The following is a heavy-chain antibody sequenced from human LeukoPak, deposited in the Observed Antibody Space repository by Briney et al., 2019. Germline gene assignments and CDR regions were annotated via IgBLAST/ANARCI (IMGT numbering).Heavy chain of an antibody. CDR3: ARDDSPDTSDSFLDAYAI. D-gene: IGHD3-3*01. Sequence: GGSLRLSCEAPGFTFSGYWMAWVRQAPGKGLEWVGNIRQDGNEKNYVDSVKARFTISRDNAKNSLYLQMNSLRAEDTAVYYCARDDSPDTSDSFLDAYAIWGQGTLVTVSS. CDR2: IRQDGNEK. V-gene: IGHV3-7*03. CDR1: GFTFSGYW. J-gene: IGHJ3*02.